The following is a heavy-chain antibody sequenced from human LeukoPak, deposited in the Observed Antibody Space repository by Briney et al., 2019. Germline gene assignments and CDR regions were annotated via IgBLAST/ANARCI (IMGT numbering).Heavy chain of an antibody. CDR3: AREGDGYNYIGY. CDR1: GGSISSYY. V-gene: IGHV4-59*01. D-gene: IGHD5-24*01. CDR2: IYYSGST. J-gene: IGHJ4*02. Sequence: SETLSLTCTVSGGSISSYYWSWIRQPPGKGLEWIGYIYYSGSTNYNPSLKSRVTISVDTSKNQFSLKLSSVTAADTAVYYCAREGDGYNYIGYWGQGTLVTVSS.